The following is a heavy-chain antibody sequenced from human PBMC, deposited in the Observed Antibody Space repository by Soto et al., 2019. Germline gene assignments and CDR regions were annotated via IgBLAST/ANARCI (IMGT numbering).Heavy chain of an antibody. J-gene: IGHJ6*02. CDR3: AGAVHHLRPPHSSYFAMEV. CDR1: GGNFTSFA. Sequence: QVQLDQSGAEVKKPGSSVKVTCQASGGNFTSFAFSWVRLAPGQGLVWMGGIVPFFRTPNYAQEFQDRVSITADASTNTAPMKFTTLASADTAVYYCAGAVHHLRPPHSSYFAMEVGAPGTTVTVSS. V-gene: IGHV1-69*01. D-gene: IGHD3-10*02. CDR2: IVPFFRTP.